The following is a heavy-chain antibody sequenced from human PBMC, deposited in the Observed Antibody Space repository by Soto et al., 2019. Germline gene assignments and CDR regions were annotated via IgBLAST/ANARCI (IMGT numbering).Heavy chain of an antibody. CDR1: GFTFRSYS. D-gene: IGHD4-4*01. Sequence: GGSLRLSCAASGFTFRSYSMNWVRQAPGKGLEWVSSISSSSSYVYYADSVKGRFTVSRDNAKNSLYLQMNSLRAEDTAVYYCASEYSNYAYPHDYWGQGTLVTVSS. J-gene: IGHJ4*02. CDR3: ASEYSNYAYPHDY. V-gene: IGHV3-21*01. CDR2: ISSSSSYV.